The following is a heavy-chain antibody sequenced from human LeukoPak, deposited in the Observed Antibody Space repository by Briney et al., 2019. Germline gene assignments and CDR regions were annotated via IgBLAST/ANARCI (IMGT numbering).Heavy chain of an antibody. CDR3: ARDGDDCSSTSCYPDY. CDR1: GFTFSSYA. J-gene: IGHJ4*02. CDR2: ISGSGGST. V-gene: IGHV3-23*01. Sequence: QPGGSLRLSCAASGFTFSSYAMSWVRQAPGKGLEWVSAISGSGGSTYYADSVKGRFTISRDNSKNTLYLQMNSLRAENTAVYYCARDGDDCSSTSCYPDYWGQGTLVTVSS. D-gene: IGHD2-2*01.